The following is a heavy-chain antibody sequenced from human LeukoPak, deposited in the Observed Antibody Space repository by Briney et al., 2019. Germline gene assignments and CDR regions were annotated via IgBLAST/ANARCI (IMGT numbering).Heavy chain of an antibody. V-gene: IGHV3-23*01. CDR3: AKRYCTSTSCSLFDY. J-gene: IGHJ4*02. Sequence: PGGSLRLSCAASGFTFSSYAMSWVRQAPGKGLEWVSAISSSGGSTYYADSVKGRFTISRDNSKNTLYLQMNSLRAEDTAVYYCAKRYCTSTSCSLFDYWAQGTLVTVSS. CDR2: ISSSGGST. D-gene: IGHD2-2*01. CDR1: GFTFSSYA.